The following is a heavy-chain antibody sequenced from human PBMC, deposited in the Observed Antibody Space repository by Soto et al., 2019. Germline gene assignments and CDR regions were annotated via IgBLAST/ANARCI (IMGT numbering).Heavy chain of an antibody. CDR3: ARSRDGYSFYFYYGMDG. CDR1: GFTFSSYW. D-gene: IGHD4-4*01. CDR2: IKQDGSEK. Sequence: AGGSLRLSCAASGFTFSSYWMSWVRQAPGKGLEWVANIKQDGSEKYYVDSVKGRFTISRDNSKNTLYLQMNSLRAEDTAVYYCARSRDGYSFYFYYGMDGWGQGTTVTVSS. J-gene: IGHJ6*02. V-gene: IGHV3-7*03.